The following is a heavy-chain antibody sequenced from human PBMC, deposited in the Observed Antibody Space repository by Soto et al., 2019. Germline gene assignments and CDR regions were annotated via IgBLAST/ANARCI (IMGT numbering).Heavy chain of an antibody. Sequence: QVQLVESGGGVVQPGRSLRLSCAASGFIFSGYAMHWVRQAPGKGLEWVAVISYDRNTKYYADSVKGRFTVSRDNSKNTLYVQMNNLSAEDTAMYYCAKETSAYEIDYWGQGTLVNVSS. CDR2: ISYDRNTK. J-gene: IGHJ4*02. V-gene: IGHV3-30-3*01. D-gene: IGHD5-12*01. CDR1: GFIFSGYA. CDR3: AKETSAYEIDY.